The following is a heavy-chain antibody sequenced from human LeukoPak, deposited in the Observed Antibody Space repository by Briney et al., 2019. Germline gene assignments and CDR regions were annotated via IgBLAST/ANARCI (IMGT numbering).Heavy chain of an antibody. D-gene: IGHD3-22*01. CDR1: GGSISDHY. J-gene: IGHJ4*02. CDR2: IYYTGST. Sequence: PSETLSLTCTVSGGSISDHYWSWIRQPPGKGLEWIGYIYYTGSTNYNPSLKSRVTISVDTSKNQFSLKLTSVTAADTAVYYCARGGSYYDNSGYIESDYWGQGTLVTVSS. V-gene: IGHV4-59*11. CDR3: ARGGSYYDNSGYIESDY.